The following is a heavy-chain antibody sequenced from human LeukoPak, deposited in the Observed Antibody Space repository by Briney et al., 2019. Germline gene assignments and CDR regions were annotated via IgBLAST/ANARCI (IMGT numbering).Heavy chain of an antibody. Sequence: IRSGGDTYYAGSVKGRFTISRESAKNSFHLQMNSLSAGDTAVYFCARAVAGTDEIDSWGQGTLVTVSS. J-gene: IGHJ4*02. V-gene: IGHV3-13*01. CDR3: ARAVAGTDEIDS. D-gene: IGHD6-19*01. CDR2: IRSGGDT.